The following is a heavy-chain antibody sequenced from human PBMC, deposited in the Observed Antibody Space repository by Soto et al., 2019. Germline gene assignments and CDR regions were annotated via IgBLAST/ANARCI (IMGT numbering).Heavy chain of an antibody. D-gene: IGHD3-22*01. CDR1: GCSISSGGYS. J-gene: IGHJ5*02. CDR2: IYHSGST. CDR3: ARGGVDYYDSSGYRINWFDP. V-gene: IGHV4-30-2*01. Sequence: SETLSLTCAVSGCSISSGGYSWSWIRQPPGKGLEWIGYIYHSGSTYYNPSLKSRVTISVDRSKNQFSLKLSSVTAADTAVYYCARGGVDYYDSSGYRINWFDPWGQGTLVTVSS.